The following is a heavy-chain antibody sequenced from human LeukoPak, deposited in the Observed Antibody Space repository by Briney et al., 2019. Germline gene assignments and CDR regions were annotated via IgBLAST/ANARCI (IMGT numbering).Heavy chain of an antibody. J-gene: IGHJ4*02. CDR1: GGSISSSSYY. D-gene: IGHD3-22*01. CDR2: IYYSGST. V-gene: IGHV4-39*07. Sequence: SETLSLTCTVSGGSISSSSYYWGWIRQPLGKGLEWIGSIYYSGSTYYNPSLKSRVTISVDTSKNQFSLKLSSVTAADTAVYYCARANYYDSSVPFDYWGQGTLVTVSS. CDR3: ARANYYDSSVPFDY.